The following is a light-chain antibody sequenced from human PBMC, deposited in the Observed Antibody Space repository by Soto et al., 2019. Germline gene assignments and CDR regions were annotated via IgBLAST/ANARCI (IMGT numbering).Light chain of an antibody. V-gene: IGLV2-14*01. Sequence: QSVLTQPASVSGSPGQSITISCIGTSSDVGGYNYVSWYQQSPGTVPKLMIYDVNNRPSGVSNRFSGSKSGNTASLTISGLQAEDEADYYCSSYSTSSPLVVFGGGTKRTVL. J-gene: IGLJ2*01. CDR3: SSYSTSSPLVV. CDR1: SSDVGGYNY. CDR2: DVN.